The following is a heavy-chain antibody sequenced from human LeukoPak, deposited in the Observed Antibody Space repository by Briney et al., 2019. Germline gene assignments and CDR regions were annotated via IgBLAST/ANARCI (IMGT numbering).Heavy chain of an antibody. CDR3: ARAARPDY. J-gene: IGHJ4*02. D-gene: IGHD6-6*01. CDR2: ISSDGSST. CDR1: GFTFSSYW. Sequence: GGSLRLSCAASGFTFSSYWMHWVRQAPGKGLVWVSRISSDGSSTSYADSVKGRFTTSRDNAKNTLYLQMNSLRAEDTAVYYCARAARPDYWGQGTLVTVSS. V-gene: IGHV3-74*01.